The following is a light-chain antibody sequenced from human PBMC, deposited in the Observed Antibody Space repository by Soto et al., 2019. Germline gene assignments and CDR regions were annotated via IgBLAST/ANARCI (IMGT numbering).Light chain of an antibody. V-gene: IGKV3-11*01. CDR1: QSVSSY. CDR2: DAS. J-gene: IGKJ5*01. CDR3: QQRSNWPIT. Sequence: EIVLTQSPATLSLSPGERATLYCRASQSVSSYLAWYQQTPGQAPRLLIYDASNRATGIPARFSGSGSGTDFTLTISSLEPEDFAVYYCQQRSNWPITFGQGTRLEI.